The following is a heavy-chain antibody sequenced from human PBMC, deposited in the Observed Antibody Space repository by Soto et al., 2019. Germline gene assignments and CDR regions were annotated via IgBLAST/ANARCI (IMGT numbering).Heavy chain of an antibody. CDR2: IIPIFGTA. D-gene: IGHD3-22*01. J-gene: IGHJ4*02. V-gene: IGHV1-69*13. Sequence: ASGKVSCKASGGTFSSYAISWVRQAPGQGLEWMGGIIPIFGTANYAQKFQGRVTITADESTSTAYMELSSLRSEDTAVYYCARAPYYYDSSGYYYFDYWGQGTLVTVSS. CDR1: GGTFSSYA. CDR3: ARAPYYYDSSGYYYFDY.